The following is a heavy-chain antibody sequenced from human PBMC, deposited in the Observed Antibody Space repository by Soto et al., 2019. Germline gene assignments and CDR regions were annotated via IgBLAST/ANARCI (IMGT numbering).Heavy chain of an antibody. D-gene: IGHD2-15*01. CDR1: GYTFTGYY. Sequence: GASVKVSCKASGYTFTGYYMHWVRQAPGQGLEWMGWINPNSGGTNYAQKFQGRVTMTRDTSISTAYMELSRLRSDDTAVYYCARTTVVVVAATPNLIGGGHNWFDPWGQGTLVTVSS. J-gene: IGHJ5*02. CDR3: ARTTVVVVAATPNLIGGGHNWFDP. V-gene: IGHV1-2*02. CDR2: INPNSGGT.